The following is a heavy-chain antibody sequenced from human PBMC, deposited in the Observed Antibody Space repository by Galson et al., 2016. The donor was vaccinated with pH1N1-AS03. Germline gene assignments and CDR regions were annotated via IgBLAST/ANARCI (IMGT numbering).Heavy chain of an antibody. CDR3: AKDRVYDDSQWVFDY. CDR2: VVTSGDT. CDR1: GFRLTSIA. Sequence: SLRLSCAASGFRLTSIAMTWVRQAPGKGLEWVSGVVTSGDTYFADSVKGRFSISRDDSKNTMYLQMDSLGVEDTAIYSCAKDRVYDDSQWVFDYWGQGNPVTVSS. V-gene: IGHV3-23*01. J-gene: IGHJ4*02. D-gene: IGHD5/OR15-5a*01.